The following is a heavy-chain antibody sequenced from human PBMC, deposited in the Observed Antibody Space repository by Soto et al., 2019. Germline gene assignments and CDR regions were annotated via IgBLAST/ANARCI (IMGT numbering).Heavy chain of an antibody. CDR3: ARSVEAYYDYVWWSYRYYFDY. CDR1: GYTFTSYG. J-gene: IGHJ4*02. D-gene: IGHD3-16*02. CDR2: ISAYNGNT. Sequence: ASVKVSCKASGYTFTSYGISWVRQAPGQGLEWMGWISAYNGNTKYAQKLQGRVTMTTDTSTSTAYMELRSLRSDDTAVYYCARSVEAYYDYVWWSYRYYFDYWGQGTLVTVSS. V-gene: IGHV1-18*01.